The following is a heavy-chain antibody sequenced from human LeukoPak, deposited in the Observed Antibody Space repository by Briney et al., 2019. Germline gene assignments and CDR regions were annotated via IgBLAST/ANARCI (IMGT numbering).Heavy chain of an antibody. J-gene: IGHJ4*02. Sequence: ESGPTLVKPTQTLTLTCTFSGFSLTTTGVGVGWIRQPPGKALEWPALIYWDDDERYSPSLKTRLTITKDTSKNRVVLTMTNMDPVDTATYYCAHRRQYSSGWRTFDHWGQGTLVTVSS. D-gene: IGHD6-19*01. CDR1: GFSLTTTGVG. CDR2: IYWDDDE. CDR3: AHRRQYSSGWRTFDH. V-gene: IGHV2-5*02.